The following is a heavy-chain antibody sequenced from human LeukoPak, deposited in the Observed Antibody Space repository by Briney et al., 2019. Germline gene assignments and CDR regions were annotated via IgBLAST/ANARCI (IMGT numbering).Heavy chain of an antibody. J-gene: IGHJ6*04. D-gene: IGHD6-13*01. Sequence: GGSLRLSCVVSRFTLSNYALNWVRQAPGKGLEWVSCIRGDTNYIYYADSVKGRFTISRDDAKNSLFLQIHSLRADDTAVYYCARGIGLPAGYYSSYFGMDVWGTGTTVAVSS. CDR2: IRGDTNYI. V-gene: IGHV3-21*01. CDR1: RFTLSNYA. CDR3: ARGIGLPAGYYSSYFGMDV.